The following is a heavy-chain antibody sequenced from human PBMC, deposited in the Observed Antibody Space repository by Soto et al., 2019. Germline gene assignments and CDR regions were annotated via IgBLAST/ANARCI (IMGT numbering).Heavy chain of an antibody. D-gene: IGHD5-12*01. CDR3: ARDRGVYSGYDQITAHAFDI. CDR2: IYYSGST. CDR1: GGSISSYY. Sequence: SETLSLTCTVSGGSISSYYWGWIRQPPGKGLEWIGYIYYSGSTNYNPSLKSRVTISVDTSKNQFSLKLSSVTAADTAVYYCARDRGVYSGYDQITAHAFDIWGQGTMVTVSS. V-gene: IGHV4-59*01. J-gene: IGHJ3*02.